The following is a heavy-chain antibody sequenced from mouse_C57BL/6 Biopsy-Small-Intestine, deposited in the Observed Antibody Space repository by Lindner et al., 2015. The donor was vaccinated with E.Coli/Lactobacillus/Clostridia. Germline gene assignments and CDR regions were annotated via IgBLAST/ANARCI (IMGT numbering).Heavy chain of an antibody. J-gene: IGHJ4*01. D-gene: IGHD2-3*01. CDR1: GFTFSDYG. Sequence: VQLQESGGGLVTPGGSRKLSCAASGFTFSDYGMHWVRQAPEKGLEWVAYISRGSSTIYYADTVKGRFTISRDNAKNTLFLQMTSLRSEDTAIYYCARRPYDGYYMDYWGQGTSVTVSS. CDR2: ISRGSSTI. CDR3: ARRPYDGYYMDY. V-gene: IGHV5-17*01.